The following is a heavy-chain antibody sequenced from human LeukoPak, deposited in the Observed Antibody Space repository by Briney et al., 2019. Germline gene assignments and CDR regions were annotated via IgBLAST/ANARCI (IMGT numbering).Heavy chain of an antibody. D-gene: IGHD2/OR15-2a*01. CDR2: INGDGSST. J-gene: IGHJ4*02. Sequence: PAGSLRLSCAAYGPTLSTHWMHWVRHAPGNGLVWVSRINGDGSSTSYADSVTGRFTVSRDNAKNTVYLQMNSLRAVDTAVYYCTLISMGWGQGTLVTVSS. CDR1: GPTLSTHW. CDR3: TLISMG. V-gene: IGHV3-74*01.